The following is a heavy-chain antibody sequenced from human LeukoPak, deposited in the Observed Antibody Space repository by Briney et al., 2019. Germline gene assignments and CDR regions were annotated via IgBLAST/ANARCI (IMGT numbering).Heavy chain of an antibody. CDR3: TRGWHEIDY. V-gene: IGHV3-49*03. CDR1: GFAFGDYA. Sequence: HTGGSLRLSCTASGFAFGDYAVSWFRQRPGKGLEWVGLIRNKAYRGTTEYATSVKGRMTISRDDSKSIAYLQMNSLKTEDTAVYYCTRGWHEIDYWGQGTLVTVSS. D-gene: IGHD6-13*01. J-gene: IGHJ4*02. CDR2: IRNKAYRGTT.